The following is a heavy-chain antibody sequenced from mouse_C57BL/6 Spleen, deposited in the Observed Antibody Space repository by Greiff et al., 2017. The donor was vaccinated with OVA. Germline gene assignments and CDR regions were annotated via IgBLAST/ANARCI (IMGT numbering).Heavy chain of an antibody. D-gene: IGHD1-1*01. CDR1: GYTFTDYY. J-gene: IGHJ2*01. CDR2: INPNNGGT. Sequence: VQLQRSGPELVKPGASVKISCKASGYTFTDYYMNWVKQSHGKSLEWIGDINPNNGGTSYNQKFKGKATLTVDKSSSTAYMELRSLTSEDSAVYYCARRGDYYGLDYWGQGTTLTVSS. CDR3: ARRGDYYGLDY. V-gene: IGHV1-26*01.